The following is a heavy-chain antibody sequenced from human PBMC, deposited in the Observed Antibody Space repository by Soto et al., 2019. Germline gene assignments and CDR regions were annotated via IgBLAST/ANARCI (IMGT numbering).Heavy chain of an antibody. Sequence: GGSLRLSCAASGFTFSSYAMSWVRQAPGKGLEWVSAISGSGGSTYYADSVKGRFTISRDNSKNTLYLQMNSLRAEDTAVYYCAKDIRPFGVVPWFDPWGQGTLVTVSS. CDR3: AKDIRPFGVVPWFDP. J-gene: IGHJ5*02. V-gene: IGHV3-23*01. D-gene: IGHD3-3*01. CDR2: ISGSGGST. CDR1: GFTFSSYA.